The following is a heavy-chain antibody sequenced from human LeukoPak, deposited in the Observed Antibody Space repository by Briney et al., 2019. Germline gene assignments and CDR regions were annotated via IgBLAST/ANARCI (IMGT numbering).Heavy chain of an antibody. D-gene: IGHD6-19*01. J-gene: IGHJ4*02. CDR2: IYTSGST. CDR1: GGSISSGSYY. CDR3: ARSSGIAVAGTIDY. Sequence: KTSETLSLTCTVSGGSISSGSYYWSWIRQPAGKGLEWIGRIYTSGSTNYNPSLESRVTISVDTSKNQFSLKLSSVTAADTAVYYCARSSGIAVAGTIDYWGQGTLVTVSS. V-gene: IGHV4-61*02.